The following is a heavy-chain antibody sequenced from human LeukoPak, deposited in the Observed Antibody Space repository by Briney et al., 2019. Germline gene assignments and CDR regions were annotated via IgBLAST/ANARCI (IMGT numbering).Heavy chain of an antibody. J-gene: IGHJ6*03. Sequence: PSETLSLTCAVYGGSFSGYYWSWIRQPPGKGLEWIGEINHSGSTNYNPSLKSRVTISVDTSKNQFSLKLSSVTAADTAVYYCARLPDYHYYYMDVWGKGTTVTISS. CDR2: INHSGST. D-gene: IGHD1-14*01. V-gene: IGHV4-34*01. CDR3: ARLPDYHYYYMDV. CDR1: GGSFSGYY.